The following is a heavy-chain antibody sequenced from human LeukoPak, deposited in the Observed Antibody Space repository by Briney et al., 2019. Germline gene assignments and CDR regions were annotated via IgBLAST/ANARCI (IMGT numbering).Heavy chain of an antibody. CDR1: GGPISRYY. Sequence: SETLSLTCSGSGGPISRYYWSWIRQPPGKGLEWVGYIYYSGSTNYNPSLKSRVTISVDTSKNQFSLQLSSVTAADTAVYYCARVAAAAGYYFDYWGQGTLVTVSS. V-gene: IGHV4-59*01. D-gene: IGHD6-13*01. CDR3: ARVAAAAGYYFDY. J-gene: IGHJ4*02. CDR2: IYYSGST.